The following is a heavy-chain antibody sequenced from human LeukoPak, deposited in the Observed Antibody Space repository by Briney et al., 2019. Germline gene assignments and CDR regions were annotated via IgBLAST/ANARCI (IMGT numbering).Heavy chain of an antibody. D-gene: IGHD3-22*01. J-gene: IGHJ4*02. CDR2: IKYDGSEI. CDR3: ARSYQLDY. CDR1: GFYFGSFW. Sequence: GGSLRLYCVVSGFYFGSFWMTWVRQAPGKGLDWVANIKYDGSEIYYADSVKGRFTISRDNANSSLYLQLNNLRVEDTAVYYCARSYQLDYWGQGTLVTVSS. V-gene: IGHV3-7*01.